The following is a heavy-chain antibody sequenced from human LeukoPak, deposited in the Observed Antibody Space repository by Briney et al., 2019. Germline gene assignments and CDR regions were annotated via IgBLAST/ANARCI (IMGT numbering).Heavy chain of an antibody. D-gene: IGHD3-22*01. V-gene: IGHV1-24*01. Sequence: ASVKVSCKVSGYTLTELSMHWVRQAPGKGLEWMGGFDPEDGETIYAQKFQGRVTMTEDTSTDTAYMELSSLRSEDTAVYYCATDKRPDYYDSSGYYLPFDYWGQGTLVTVSS. CDR1: GYTLTELS. J-gene: IGHJ4*02. CDR2: FDPEDGET. CDR3: ATDKRPDYYDSSGYYLPFDY.